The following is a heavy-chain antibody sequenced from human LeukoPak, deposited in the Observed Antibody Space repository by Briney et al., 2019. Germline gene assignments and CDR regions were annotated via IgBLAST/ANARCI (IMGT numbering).Heavy chain of an antibody. V-gene: IGHV1-2*02. CDR1: GYTFTGYY. D-gene: IGHD6-19*01. J-gene: IGHJ4*02. CDR3: ARGQSSGWYVLDY. CDR2: INPNSGGT. Sequence: ASVKVSRKASGYTFTGYYMHWVRQAPGQGLEWMGWINPNSGGTNYAQKFQGRVTMTRDTSISTAYMELSRLRSDDTAVYYCARGQSSGWYVLDYWGQGTLVTVSS.